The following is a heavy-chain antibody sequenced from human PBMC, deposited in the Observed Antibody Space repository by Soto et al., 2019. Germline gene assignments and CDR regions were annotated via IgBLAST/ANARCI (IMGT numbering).Heavy chain of an antibody. CDR3: ARGATVTTFGDYMDV. CDR2: IIPILGIA. CDR1: GGTFSSYT. V-gene: IGHV1-69*02. D-gene: IGHD4-17*01. J-gene: IGHJ6*03. Sequence: SVKVSCKASGGTFSSYTISWVRQAPGQGLEWMGRIIPILGIANYAQKFQGRVTITADKSTSTAYMGLSSLRSEDTAVYYCARGATVTTFGDYMDVWGKGTTVTVSS.